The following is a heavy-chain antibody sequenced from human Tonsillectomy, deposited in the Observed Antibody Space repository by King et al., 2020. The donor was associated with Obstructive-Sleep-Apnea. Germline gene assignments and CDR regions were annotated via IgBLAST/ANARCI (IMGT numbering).Heavy chain of an antibody. Sequence: VQLVESGGGLVQPGGSLRLSCAASGFTFSSYWMHWVRQAPGKGLMWVSRIDTDGSRTAYAASVKGRFTISRDKAQNTLYLQMNSLRAEDTAVYYCARWYYYGSGRDAFDIWGQGTMVTVSS. CDR3: ARWYYYGSGRDAFDI. J-gene: IGHJ3*02. V-gene: IGHV3-74*01. D-gene: IGHD3-10*01. CDR2: IDTDGSRT. CDR1: GFTFSSYW.